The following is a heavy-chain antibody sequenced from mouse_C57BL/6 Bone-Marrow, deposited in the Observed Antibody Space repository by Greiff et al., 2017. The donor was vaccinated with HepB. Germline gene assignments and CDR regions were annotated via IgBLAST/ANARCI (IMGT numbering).Heavy chain of an antibody. V-gene: IGHV1-26*01. Sequence: VQLQQSGPELVKPGASVKISCKASGYTFTDYYMNWVKQSHGKSLEWIGDINPNNGGTSYNQKFKGKATLTVDKSSSTAYMERRSLTSEDSAVYYCARDGGYDDWGTGTTVTVSS. CDR3: ARDGGYDD. CDR1: GYTFTDYY. J-gene: IGHJ1*03. CDR2: INPNNGGT. D-gene: IGHD2-2*01.